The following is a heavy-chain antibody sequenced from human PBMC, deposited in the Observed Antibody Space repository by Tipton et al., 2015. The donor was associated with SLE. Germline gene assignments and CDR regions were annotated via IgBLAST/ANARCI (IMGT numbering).Heavy chain of an antibody. CDR2: IHPGEYET. CDR3: ARGHGSGFCSDN. D-gene: IGHD3-22*01. Sequence: QLVQSGAAVKKPGESLKMSCKTSGYSFTNYWIGWVRKMPGQGLEYVGSIHPGEYETRYSPSFQGQVTISADKSISTAYLQWVSLNASDTAMYYCARGHGSGFCSDNWWQGTLVTVSS. CDR1: GYSFTNYW. J-gene: IGHJ4*02. V-gene: IGHV5-51*03.